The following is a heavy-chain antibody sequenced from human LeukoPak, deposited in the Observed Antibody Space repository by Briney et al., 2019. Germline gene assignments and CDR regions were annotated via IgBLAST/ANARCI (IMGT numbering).Heavy chain of an antibody. Sequence: EASVKVSCKASGYTFTSYGISWVRQAPGQGLEWMGWISAYNGNTNYAHKLQGRVTMTTDTSTSTAYMELRSLRSDDTAVYYCARWGYYGSGSYYNPRSGRYGMDVWGQGTTVTVSS. V-gene: IGHV1-18*01. CDR3: ARWGYYGSGSYYNPRSGRYGMDV. CDR2: ISAYNGNT. J-gene: IGHJ6*02. CDR1: GYTFTSYG. D-gene: IGHD3-10*01.